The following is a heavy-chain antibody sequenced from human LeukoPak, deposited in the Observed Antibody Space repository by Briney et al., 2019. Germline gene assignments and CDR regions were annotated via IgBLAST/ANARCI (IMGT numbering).Heavy chain of an antibody. D-gene: IGHD3-22*01. CDR2: IYTSGST. CDR1: GGSISSGSYY. Sequence: MTSETLSLTCTVSGGSISSGSYYWSWIRQPAGKGLEWIGRIYTSGSTNYNPSLKSRVTISVDTSKNQFSLKLSSVTAADTAVYYCARISSGYYWWGQGTLVTVSS. J-gene: IGHJ4*02. V-gene: IGHV4-61*02. CDR3: ARISSGYYW.